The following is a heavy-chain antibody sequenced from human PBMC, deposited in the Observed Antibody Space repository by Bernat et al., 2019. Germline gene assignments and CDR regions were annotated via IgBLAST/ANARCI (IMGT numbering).Heavy chain of an antibody. CDR1: GGSISSGGYY. CDR2: IYYSGST. V-gene: IGHV4-31*03. D-gene: IGHD5-18*01. J-gene: IGHJ4*02. CDR3: ARKVSAAMVSFFDY. Sequence: QVQLQESGPGLVKPSQTLSLTCTVSGGSISSGGYYWSWIRQHPGKGLEWIGYIYYSGSTNYNPSLKSRVTISVDTSKNQFSLKLSSVTAADTAVYYCARKVSAAMVSFFDYWGQGTLVTVSS.